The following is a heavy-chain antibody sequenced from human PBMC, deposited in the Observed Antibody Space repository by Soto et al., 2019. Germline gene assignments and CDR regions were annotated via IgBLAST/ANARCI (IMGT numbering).Heavy chain of an antibody. Sequence: EHLVESGGGLVQPGGSLRLSCAASGFTFSTHYMNWVRQTPGKGLEWVSSINRDSTVIKYADSVMGRFTISRDNARNSLSPQMNSLRAEDTAVYYCLNGDYYVGPGTVVTVSS. CDR2: INRDSTVI. J-gene: IGHJ4*02. D-gene: IGHD3-16*01. V-gene: IGHV3-48*01. CDR1: GFTFSTHY. CDR3: LNGDYY.